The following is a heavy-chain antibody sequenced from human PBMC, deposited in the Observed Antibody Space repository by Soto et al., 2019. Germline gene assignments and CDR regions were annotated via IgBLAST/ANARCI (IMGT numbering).Heavy chain of an antibody. CDR2: VYYTGST. CDR3: ASLGPLGATPLDY. CDR1: GGTISSSSYS. D-gene: IGHD1-26*01. J-gene: IGHJ4*01. V-gene: IGHV4-39*07. Sequence: SETLSLTCTVSGGTISSSSYSWGWIRQPPGKGLEWIGNVYYTGSTDYNPSLKSRVTISLDTSKSQFFLHLKSVTAADTAVYYCASLGPLGATPLDYWGHGTLVTVS.